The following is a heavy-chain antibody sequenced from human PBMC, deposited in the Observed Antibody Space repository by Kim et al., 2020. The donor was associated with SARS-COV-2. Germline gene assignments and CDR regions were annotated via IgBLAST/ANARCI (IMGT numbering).Heavy chain of an antibody. D-gene: IGHD6-19*01. J-gene: IGHJ4*02. CDR2: ISGSGGST. CDR3: ATPSNSGWYSY. V-gene: IGHV3-23*01. CDR1: GFTFSSYA. Sequence: GGSLRLSCAASGFTFSSYAMSWVRQAPGKGLEWVSAISGSGGSTYCADSVKGRFTISRDNSRHTLYLQMNSLRAEDTAVYYCATPSNSGWYSYWGQGTLVTVSS.